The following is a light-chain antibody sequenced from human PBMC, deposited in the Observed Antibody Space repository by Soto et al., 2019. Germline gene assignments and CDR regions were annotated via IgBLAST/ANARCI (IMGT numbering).Light chain of an antibody. CDR2: FDD. J-gene: IGLJ2*01. Sequence: QPVLTQPTSVSGAPRQRVSISCSGATSNIGNNAVNWYQQLPGKAPKLLIYFDDLMPSGVSDRFSGSKSGTSASLAISGLQSEDEADYYCAAWDDSLNVVLFGGGTKLTVL. V-gene: IGLV1-36*01. CDR3: AAWDDSLNVVL. CDR1: TSNIGNNA.